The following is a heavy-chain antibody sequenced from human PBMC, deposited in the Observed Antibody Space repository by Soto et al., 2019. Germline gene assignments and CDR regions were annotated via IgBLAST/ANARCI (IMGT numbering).Heavy chain of an antibody. D-gene: IGHD6-19*01. CDR3: ARETDSSGWESSPGPLYGMDV. J-gene: IGHJ6*02. Sequence: GASVKVSCKASGYTFTSYGISWVRQAPGQGLEWMGWISAYNGNTNYAQKLQGRVTMTTDTSTSTAYMELRSLRSDDTAVYYCARETDSSGWESSPGPLYGMDVWGQGTTVTVSS. CDR1: GYTFTSYG. V-gene: IGHV1-18*01. CDR2: ISAYNGNT.